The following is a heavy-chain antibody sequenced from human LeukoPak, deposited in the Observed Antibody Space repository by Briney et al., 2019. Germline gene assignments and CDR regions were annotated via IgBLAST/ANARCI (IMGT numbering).Heavy chain of an antibody. CDR2: INHSGST. V-gene: IGHV4-34*01. D-gene: IGHD1-14*01. CDR1: GGSFSGYY. J-gene: IGHJ4*02. Sequence: SETLSLTCAVYGGSFSGYYWSWIRQPPGKGLEWIGEINHSGSTNYNPSLKSRVTISVDTSKNQFSLKLSSVTAADTAVYYCARFPGGVPFDYWGQGTLVTVSS. CDR3: ARFPGGVPFDY.